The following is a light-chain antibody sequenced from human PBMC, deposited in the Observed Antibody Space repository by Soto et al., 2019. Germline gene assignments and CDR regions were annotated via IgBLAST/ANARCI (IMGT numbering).Light chain of an antibody. CDR1: SGSIASNY. V-gene: IGLV6-57*04. CDR2: EDN. CDR3: QSYDRSTVV. J-gene: IGLJ2*01. Sequence: NFMLTQPHSVSESPGQTVTISCTRSSGSIASNYVQWYQQRPGSAPTTVIYEDNQRPSGVPDRFSGSTDGSSNSSSLTISGLQTEDEADYYCQSYDRSTVVFGGGTKLTVL.